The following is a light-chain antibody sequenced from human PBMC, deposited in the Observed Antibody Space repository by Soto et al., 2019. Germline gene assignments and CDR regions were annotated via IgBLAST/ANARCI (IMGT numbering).Light chain of an antibody. CDR3: QNYDGDPIT. Sequence: DSQMTQSPSSLSASVGNRVSITCRASQDISNYLAWYQQKPGKVPKVLIYAASTLQLGVPSRFSGSGSGTDFTITINSLQPDDIATYFCQNYDGDPITFGQGTRLEIK. CDR2: AAS. J-gene: IGKJ5*01. V-gene: IGKV1-27*01. CDR1: QDISNY.